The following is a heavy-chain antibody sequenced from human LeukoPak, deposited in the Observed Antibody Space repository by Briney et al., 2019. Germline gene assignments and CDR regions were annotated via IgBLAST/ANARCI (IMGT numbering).Heavy chain of an antibody. CDR3: ARGPFYYDYVWGSYRSLYYFDY. CDR1: GYTFTSYD. CDR2: MNPNSGNT. Sequence: ASVTVSCKASGYTFTSYDTNWVRQATGQGLEWMGWMNPNSGNTGYAQKFQGRVTMTRNTSISTAYMELSSLRSEDTAVYYCARGPFYYDYVWGSYRSLYYFDYWGQGTLVTVSS. D-gene: IGHD3-16*02. J-gene: IGHJ4*02. V-gene: IGHV1-8*01.